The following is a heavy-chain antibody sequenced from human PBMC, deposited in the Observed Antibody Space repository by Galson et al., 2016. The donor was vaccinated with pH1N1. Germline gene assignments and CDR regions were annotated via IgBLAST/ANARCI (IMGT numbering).Heavy chain of an antibody. V-gene: IGHV4-34*01. CDR1: GGSLSSYY. CDR2: INHSEKT. J-gene: IGHJ4*02. D-gene: IGHD6-13*01. Sequence: SETLSLTCTVSGGSLSSYYWSWIRQPAGKGLEWIGEINHSEKTNYNPSLKSRVTISGDTSKKQFSLRLSSVTAADTAVYYCAADYSSSWYDPFDFWGLGTLVIVSS. CDR3: AADYSSSWYDPFDF.